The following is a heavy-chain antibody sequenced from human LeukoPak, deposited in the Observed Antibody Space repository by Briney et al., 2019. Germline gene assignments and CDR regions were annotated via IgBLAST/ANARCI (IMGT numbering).Heavy chain of an antibody. J-gene: IGHJ3*02. CDR2: IRNDGGNK. CDR3: AKGPNYDILTGWRKTHNAFDI. Sequence: GGSLRLSCAASGFTFSSYGMHWVRQAPGKGLEWVAFIRNDGGNKYYADSVKGEFTISRDNSKNTLYLQMNSLRAEDTAVYYCAKGPNYDILTGWRKTHNAFDIWGQGTMVTVSS. V-gene: IGHV3-30*02. CDR1: GFTFSSYG. D-gene: IGHD3-9*01.